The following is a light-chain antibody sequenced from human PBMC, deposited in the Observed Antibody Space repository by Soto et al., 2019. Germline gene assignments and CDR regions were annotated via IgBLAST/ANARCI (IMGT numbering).Light chain of an antibody. CDR3: QQSDSTPYT. V-gene: IGKV1-39*01. J-gene: IGKJ2*01. Sequence: DIQMTQSPSSLSASVGDRVTITCRASQTISTYLNWYQQKPGKAPRLLIYDASSLLSGVPSRFSGGGSGTDFTLTIARLQPEDFSTYYCQQSDSTPYTFGQGTKVEI. CDR2: DAS. CDR1: QTISTY.